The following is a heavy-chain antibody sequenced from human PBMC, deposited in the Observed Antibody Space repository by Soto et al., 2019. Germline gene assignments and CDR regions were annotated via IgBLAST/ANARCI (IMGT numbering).Heavy chain of an antibody. Sequence: QEQLVQSGGGVVQPGRSLRLSCAASGFKFSSYGMHWVRQAPGKGLEWVAAISYDGRKKYYADSVKGRFTISRDNSENTLFLQMNSLRGDDTAVYYCAKDWKWEAFYYGMNVWGQGTTVTVSS. V-gene: IGHV3-30*18. D-gene: IGHD1-26*01. CDR2: ISYDGRKK. J-gene: IGHJ6*02. CDR1: GFKFSSYG. CDR3: AKDWKWEAFYYGMNV.